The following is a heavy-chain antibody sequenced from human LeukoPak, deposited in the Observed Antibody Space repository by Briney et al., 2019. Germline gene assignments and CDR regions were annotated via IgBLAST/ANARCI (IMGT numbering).Heavy chain of an antibody. J-gene: IGHJ4*02. D-gene: IGHD3-22*01. V-gene: IGHV3-15*01. CDR3: TTDGPGYYYDSSGSPPL. CDR1: GFTFSNAW. CDR2: IKSKTDGGTT. Sequence: GGSLRLSCEASGFTFSNAWMSWVRQAPGKGLEWVGRIKSKTDGGTTDYAAPVKGRFTISRDDSKTTLYLQMNSLKTEDTAVYYCTTDGPGYYYDSSGSPPLWGQGTLVTVSS.